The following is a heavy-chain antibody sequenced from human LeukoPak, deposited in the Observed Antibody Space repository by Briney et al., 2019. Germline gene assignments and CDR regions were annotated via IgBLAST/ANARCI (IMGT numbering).Heavy chain of an antibody. CDR2: IYSGGNT. J-gene: IGHJ3*02. CDR1: GFTVSSNF. CDR3: ARDRLPPLGAFDI. D-gene: IGHD3-16*01. Sequence: PGGSLRLSCAASGFTVSSNFMSWVRQAPGKGLEWVSVIYSGGNTYYADYVKGRFTISRGNSKNTLYLQMNSLRAEDTAVYHCARDRLPPLGAFDIWGQGTMVTVSS. V-gene: IGHV3-66*01.